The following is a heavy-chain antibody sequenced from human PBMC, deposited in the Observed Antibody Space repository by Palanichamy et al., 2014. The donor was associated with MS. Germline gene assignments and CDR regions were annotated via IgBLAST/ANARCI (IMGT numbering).Heavy chain of an antibody. Sequence: QLQLQESGPGLVKPSETLSLTCTVSGGSISSSSYYWGWIRQPPGKGLEWIGSIYYSGSTYYNPSLKSRVTISVDTSKNQFSLKLSSVTAADTAVYYCASPDSVYGFYGSSGYSYWGQGTLVTVSS. CDR1: GGSISSSSYY. CDR2: IYYSGST. V-gene: IGHV4-39*01. D-gene: IGHD3-22*01. J-gene: IGHJ4*02. CDR3: ASPDSVYGFYGSSGYSY.